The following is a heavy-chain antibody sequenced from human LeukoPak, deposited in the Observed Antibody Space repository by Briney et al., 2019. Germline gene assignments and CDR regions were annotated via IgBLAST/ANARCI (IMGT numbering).Heavy chain of an antibody. CDR2: IIPIFGTA. CDR1: GGTFSSYA. J-gene: IGHJ6*03. CDR3: ARGGDWYYYYMDV. V-gene: IGHV1-69*05. Sequence: GASVTVSCKASGGTFSSYAISWVRQAPGQGLEWMGGIIPIFGTANYAQKFQGRVTITTDESTSTAYMELSSLRSEDTAVYYCARGGDWYYYYMDVWGKGTTVTVSS. D-gene: IGHD3/OR15-3a*01.